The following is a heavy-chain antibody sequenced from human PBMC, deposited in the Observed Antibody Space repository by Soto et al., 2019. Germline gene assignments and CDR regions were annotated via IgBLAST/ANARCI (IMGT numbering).Heavy chain of an antibody. Sequence: ASVKVSCKTSGYTFTDYDINWVRQATGQGLEWIGWMNPNSGETGYAQKFQGRVTMTRSASLSTAYLELSSLRSEDTAVYYCARVAVAARPRWYNWFGPWGQGTLVTVPS. V-gene: IGHV1-8*01. D-gene: IGHD2-15*01. CDR2: MNPNSGET. CDR1: GYTFTDYD. J-gene: IGHJ5*02. CDR3: ARVAVAARPRWYNWFGP.